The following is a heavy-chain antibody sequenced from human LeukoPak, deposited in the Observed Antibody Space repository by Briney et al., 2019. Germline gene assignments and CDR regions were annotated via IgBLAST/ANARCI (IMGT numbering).Heavy chain of an antibody. Sequence: SETLSLTCSVSGGSISSSSYYWGWIRQPPGKALEWIGNIYYSGSTYYNPSLKSRVTISVDTSKNQFSLKLSSVTAADTAVYYCARRRVVLAATHFRPPAYMDVWGKGTTVTVSS. CDR2: IYYSGST. CDR3: ARRRVVLAATHFRPPAYMDV. J-gene: IGHJ6*03. D-gene: IGHD2-15*01. V-gene: IGHV4-39*01. CDR1: GGSISSSSYY.